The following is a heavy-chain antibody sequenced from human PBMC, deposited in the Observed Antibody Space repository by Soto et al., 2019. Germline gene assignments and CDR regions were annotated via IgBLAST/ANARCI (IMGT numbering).Heavy chain of an antibody. Sequence: QVQLVQSGAEVKKPGSSVKVSCKASGGTFSSYAISWVRQAPGQGLEWMGGIIPIFGTANYAQKCQGRVTTTADESTSTAYLVLCSLISEESAMYYCARLSGAYYYDSSGYRYGMDVW. V-gene: IGHV1-69*12. J-gene: IGHJ6*01. D-gene: IGHD3-22*01. CDR2: IIPIFGTA. CDR3: ARLSGAYYYDSSGYRYGMDV. CDR1: GGTFSSYA.